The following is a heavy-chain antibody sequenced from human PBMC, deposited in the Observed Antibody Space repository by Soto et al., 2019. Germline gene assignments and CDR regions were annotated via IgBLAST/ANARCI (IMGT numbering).Heavy chain of an antibody. CDR1: GYTFTSYY. CDR3: ARGNYYDSSGYDWFDP. CDR2: INPSGGST. J-gene: IGHJ5*02. D-gene: IGHD3-22*01. Sequence: SVKVSCKAPGYTFTSYYMHWVRQAPGQGLEWMGIINPSGGSTSYAQKFQGRVTMTRDTSTSTVYMELSSLRSEDTAVYYCARGNYYDSSGYDWFDPWGQGTLVTVSS. V-gene: IGHV1-46*03.